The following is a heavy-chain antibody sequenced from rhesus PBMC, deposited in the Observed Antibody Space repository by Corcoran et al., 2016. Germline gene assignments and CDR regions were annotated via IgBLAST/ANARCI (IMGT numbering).Heavy chain of an antibody. Sequence: QVQLQESGPGLVKPSETLSLTCAVSGASTSSDGWTCIRTPPGKGLEWIGEINGNSGKPYYNPSLRSRVTISKDASKNQFSLKLNSVTAADTAVYYCARDRDYGSNWAFDYWGQGVLVTVSS. V-gene: IGHV4-80*01. CDR1: GASTSSDG. CDR2: INGNSGKP. J-gene: IGHJ4*01. D-gene: IGHD4-29*01. CDR3: ARDRDYGSNWAFDY.